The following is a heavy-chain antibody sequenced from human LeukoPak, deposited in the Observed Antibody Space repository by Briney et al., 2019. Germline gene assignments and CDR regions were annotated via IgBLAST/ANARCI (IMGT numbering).Heavy chain of an antibody. V-gene: IGHV1-18*01. J-gene: IGHJ4*02. D-gene: IGHD3/OR15-3a*01. CDR1: GYTFTSYG. CDR2: ISAYNGNT. CDR3: ARNFWDWPPSDY. Sequence: ASVKVSCKASGYTFTSYGISWVRQAPGQGLEWMGWISAYNGNTNYAQKLQGRVTMTTDTSTSTAYMELRSLRSDDAAVYYCARNFWDWPPSDYWGQGTLVTVSS.